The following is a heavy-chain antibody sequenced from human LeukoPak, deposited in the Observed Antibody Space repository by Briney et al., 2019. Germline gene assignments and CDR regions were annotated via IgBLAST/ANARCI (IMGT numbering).Heavy chain of an antibody. D-gene: IGHD1-26*01. CDR2: IYYSGST. V-gene: IGHV4-39*01. CDR3: ARAQLRGTDY. CDR1: GGSISSSSYY. J-gene: IGHJ4*02. Sequence: SETLSLTCTVSGGSISSSSYYWGWIRQPPGKGLEWIGSIYYSGSTYYNPSLKSRVTISVDTSKNQFSLKLSSVTAADTAVYYCARAQLRGTDYWGQGTLVTVSS.